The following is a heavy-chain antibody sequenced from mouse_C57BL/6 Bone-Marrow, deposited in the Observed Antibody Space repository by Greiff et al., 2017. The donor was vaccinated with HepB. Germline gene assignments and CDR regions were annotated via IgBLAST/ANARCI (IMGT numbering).Heavy chain of an antibody. D-gene: IGHD2-5*01. Sequence: VQLQQSGPELVKPGASVKIPCKASGYTFTDYNMDWVKQSHGKSLEWIGDINPNNGGTIYNQKFKGKATLTVDKSSSTAYMELRSLTSEDTAVYYCARLYYSNYVGFAYWGQGTLVTVSA. J-gene: IGHJ3*01. CDR3: ARLYYSNYVGFAY. V-gene: IGHV1-18*01. CDR1: GYTFTDYN. CDR2: INPNNGGT.